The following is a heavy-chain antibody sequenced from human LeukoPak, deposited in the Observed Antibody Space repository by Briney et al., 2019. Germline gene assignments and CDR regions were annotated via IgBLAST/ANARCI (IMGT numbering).Heavy chain of an antibody. CDR3: ARHETSSSWTSSFDY. Sequence: SETLSLTCTVSGGSISSYYWSWIRQPPGKGLEWIGYIHDTGSTNYNPSLKSQVTISVDTSKNQFSLKLTSVTAADTAVYYCARHETSSSWTSSFDYWGQGALVTVSS. D-gene: IGHD6-13*01. CDR1: GGSISSYY. J-gene: IGHJ4*02. CDR2: IHDTGST. V-gene: IGHV4-59*08.